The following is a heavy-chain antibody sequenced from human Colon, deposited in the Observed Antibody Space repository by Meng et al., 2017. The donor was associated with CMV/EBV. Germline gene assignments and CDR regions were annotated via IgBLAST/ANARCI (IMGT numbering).Heavy chain of an antibody. CDR1: GYTFSDYH. CDR2: INSNSGAT. Sequence: VHVVEAGDEGKTPGASGKVSCKTSGYTFSDYHLHWVRQAPGQGLEWMGWINSNSGATDYAQKFQGRFTMTRDTSITTVYMELSSLRSDDTAVYYCARDPSGSRVPFDYWGQGSLVTVSS. V-gene: IGHV1-2*02. D-gene: IGHD1-26*01. CDR3: ARDPSGSRVPFDY. J-gene: IGHJ4*02.